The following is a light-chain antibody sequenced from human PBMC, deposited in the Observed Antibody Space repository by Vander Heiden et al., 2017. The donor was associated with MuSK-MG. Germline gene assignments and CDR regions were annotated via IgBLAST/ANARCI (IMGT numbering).Light chain of an antibody. J-gene: IGKJ4*01. Sequence: SASVGDRVTITCQASQHITNYLNWYRQKPGKDPKLLIYDASNLKTGVPSRFSGSGSGTDFTFTISSLQPEDFATYYCQQDDNLPFTFGGGTKVEIK. CDR3: QQDDNLPFT. V-gene: IGKV1-33*01. CDR1: QHITNY. CDR2: DAS.